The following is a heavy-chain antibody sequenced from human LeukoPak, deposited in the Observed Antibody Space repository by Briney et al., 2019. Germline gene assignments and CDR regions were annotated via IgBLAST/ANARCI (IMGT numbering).Heavy chain of an antibody. CDR2: IIPIFGTA. Sequence: SVKVSCKASGYTFTSYAISWVRQAPGQGLEWMGGIIPIFGTANYAQKFQGRVTITTDESTSTAYMELSSLRSEDTAVYYCARGPFLEWLLSLTPSYMDVWGKGTTVTVSS. V-gene: IGHV1-69*05. CDR3: ARGPFLEWLLSLTPSYMDV. D-gene: IGHD3-3*01. CDR1: GYTFTSYA. J-gene: IGHJ6*03.